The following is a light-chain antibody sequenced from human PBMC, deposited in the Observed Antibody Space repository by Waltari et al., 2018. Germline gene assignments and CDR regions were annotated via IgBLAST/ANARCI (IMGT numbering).Light chain of an antibody. CDR2: GAS. CDR1: QIVSSSY. V-gene: IGKV3-20*01. Sequence: DIVLTQSPGTLSLSPGERATLSCRASQIVSSSYLACYQQRPGKSPRLLSHGASRRATGSPERFSGSGSETDFALTISRLEPEDFAVYYCQQYGSSPPLYTFGQGTKLEIK. J-gene: IGKJ2*01. CDR3: QQYGSSPPLYT.